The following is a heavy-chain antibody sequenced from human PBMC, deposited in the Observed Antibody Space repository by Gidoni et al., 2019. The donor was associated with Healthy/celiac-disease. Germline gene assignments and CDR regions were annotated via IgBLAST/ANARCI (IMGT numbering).Heavy chain of an antibody. J-gene: IGHJ4*02. CDR1: GYTFNGYY. CDR2: LNPNSGGT. D-gene: IGHD6-19*01. CDR3: ARDRRGGIAVAGNFDY. Sequence: QVQLVQSGAEVKKPGAAVTVSCKASGYTFNGYYMHWVRQAPGQGLEWMGWLNPNSGGTNYAQKFQGRVTMTRDTSISTAYMELSRLRSDDTAVYYCARDRRGGIAVAGNFDYWGQGTLVTVSS. V-gene: IGHV1-2*02.